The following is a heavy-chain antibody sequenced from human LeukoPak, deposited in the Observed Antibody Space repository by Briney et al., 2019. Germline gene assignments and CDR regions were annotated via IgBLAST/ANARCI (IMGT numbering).Heavy chain of an antibody. CDR2: INHSGST. D-gene: IGHD5-18*01. J-gene: IGHJ6*02. CDR1: GGSFSGYY. V-gene: IGHV4-34*01. CDR3: ARHTPLQCPMDV. Sequence: SETLSLTCAVYGGSFSGYYWSWIRQPPGNGLEWIGEINHSGSTNYNPSLKSRVTISVDTSKHQFSLKLSSVTAADTGVYFCARHTPLQCPMDVWGQGIPVTVS.